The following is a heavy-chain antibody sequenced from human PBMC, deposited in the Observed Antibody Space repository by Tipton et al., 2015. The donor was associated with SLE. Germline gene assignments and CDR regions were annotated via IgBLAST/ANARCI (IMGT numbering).Heavy chain of an antibody. CDR3: ARVGDGHAPDY. Sequence: SLGLSCAASGFTFSSYSMNWVRQAPGKGLEWVSSISSSSSYIYYADSVKGRFTISRDNAKNSLYLQMNSLRAEDTAVYYCARVGDGHAPDYWGQGTLVTVSS. J-gene: IGHJ4*02. V-gene: IGHV3-21*03. CDR1: GFTFSSYS. D-gene: IGHD5-24*01. CDR2: ISSSSSYI.